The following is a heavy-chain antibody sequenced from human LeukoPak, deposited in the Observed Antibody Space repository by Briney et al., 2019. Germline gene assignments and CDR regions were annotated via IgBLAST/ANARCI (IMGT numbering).Heavy chain of an antibody. Sequence: PSETLSLTCAVYGGSFSGYYWSWIRQPPGKGLEWIGEINHSGSTNYNPSLKSRVTVSVDTSKNQFSLKLSSVTAADTAVYYCARAGNGDGYNVDYWGQGTLVTVSS. CDR2: INHSGST. J-gene: IGHJ4*02. V-gene: IGHV4-34*01. CDR3: ARAGNGDGYNVDY. D-gene: IGHD5-24*01. CDR1: GGSFSGYY.